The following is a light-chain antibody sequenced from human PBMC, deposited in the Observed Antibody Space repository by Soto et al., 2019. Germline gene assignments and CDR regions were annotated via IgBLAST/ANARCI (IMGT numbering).Light chain of an antibody. V-gene: IGKV3-20*01. CDR3: QQYGTSEII. J-gene: IGKJ5*01. CDR1: QSVSSSY. CDR2: DAS. Sequence: EIVLTQSPGTLSLSPGARAPLSCRASQSVSSSYLAWYQQKPGQAPRLLIYDASTRATGIPARFSGSGSGTDFTLTISRLETEDFAVFYCQQYGTSEIIFGQGTRLEIK.